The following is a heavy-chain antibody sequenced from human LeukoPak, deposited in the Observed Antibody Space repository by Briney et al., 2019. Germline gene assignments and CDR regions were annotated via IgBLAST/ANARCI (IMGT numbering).Heavy chain of an antibody. V-gene: IGHV3-53*01. Sequence: GGSLRLSCTVSGFTVSSNSMSWVRQAPGKGLEWVSFIYSDNTHYSDSVKGRFTISRDNSKNTLYLQMNSLRAEDTAVYYCTRGDYYGSGSYIPSHHFDYWGQGTLVTVSS. D-gene: IGHD3-10*01. J-gene: IGHJ4*02. CDR3: TRGDYYGSGSYIPSHHFDY. CDR2: IYSDNT. CDR1: GFTVSSNS.